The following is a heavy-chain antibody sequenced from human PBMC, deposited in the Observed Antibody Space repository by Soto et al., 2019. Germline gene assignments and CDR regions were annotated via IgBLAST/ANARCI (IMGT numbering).Heavy chain of an antibody. CDR1: GGSISCYY. V-gene: IGHV4-59*01. J-gene: IGHJ6*02. Sequence: SETLSLTCTVSGGSISCYYWSWIRQLPGKGLEWIGYTYYSGSTNYNPSLKSRVTISVDTSKNQFSLKLSSVTAADTAVYYCARDRAIAVAGTGDGSNSSLGDYYYGMDVWGQGTTVTVSS. CDR3: ARDRAIAVAGTGDGSNSSLGDYYYGMDV. D-gene: IGHD6-19*01. CDR2: TYYSGST.